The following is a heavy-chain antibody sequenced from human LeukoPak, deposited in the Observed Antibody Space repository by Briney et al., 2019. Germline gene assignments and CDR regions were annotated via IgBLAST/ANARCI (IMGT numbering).Heavy chain of an antibody. J-gene: IGHJ4*02. D-gene: IGHD6-19*01. CDR2: ISGSGIKT. Sequence: GGSLRLSCTASGFTLSSHATSWVRQAPGKGLEWVSVISGSGIKTHYTDSVKGRFSISRDNSKNTLYLQMDSLRAEDTAVYYCAIPGGGWDFGPLDFWGQGTLVTVSS. CDR3: AIPGGGWDFGPLDF. V-gene: IGHV3-23*01. CDR1: GFTLSSHA.